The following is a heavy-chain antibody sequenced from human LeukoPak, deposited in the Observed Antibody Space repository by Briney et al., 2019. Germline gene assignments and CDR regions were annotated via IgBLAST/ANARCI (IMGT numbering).Heavy chain of an antibody. V-gene: IGHV4-59*12. Sequence: PSETLSLTCTVSGGSISSYYWSWIRQPPGKGLEWIGYIYYSGSTNYNPSLKSRVTMSVDTSKNQFSLKLSSVTAADTAVYYCARDAYYYGSGSYDPNYYYYMDVWGKGTTVTVSS. J-gene: IGHJ6*03. CDR1: GGSISSYY. CDR2: IYYSGST. CDR3: ARDAYYYGSGSYDPNYYYYMDV. D-gene: IGHD3-10*01.